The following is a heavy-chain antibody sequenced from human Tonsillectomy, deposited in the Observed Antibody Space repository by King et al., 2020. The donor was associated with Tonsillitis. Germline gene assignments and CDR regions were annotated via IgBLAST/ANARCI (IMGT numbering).Heavy chain of an antibody. J-gene: IGHJ4*02. Sequence: VQLVESGPELKKPGASVKVSCTASGYTFTNYAINWVRQAPGQGLEWMGWINTNTGNPTYAQGFTGRFVFSLDTSVSTAYLQISSLKAEDTAVYYCARGVDPAMVRFDCWGQGTLVTVSS. CDR1: GYTFTNYA. V-gene: IGHV7-4-1*02. CDR2: INTNTGNP. CDR3: ARGVDPAMVRFDC. D-gene: IGHD5-18*01.